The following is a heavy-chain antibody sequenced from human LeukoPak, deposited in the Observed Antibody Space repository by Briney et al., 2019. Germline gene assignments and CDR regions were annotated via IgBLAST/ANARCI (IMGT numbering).Heavy chain of an antibody. J-gene: IGHJ4*02. CDR3: ARLLGFCSGGSCYFDY. D-gene: IGHD2-15*01. V-gene: IGHV4-4*07. CDR1: GGSISSNY. CDR2: SYISGST. Sequence: PSETLSLTCTVSGGSISSNYWSWIRQPAGKGLEWIGRSYISGSTNYNPSLKSRVTMSVDTSKNRFSLTVRSVTAADTAVYYCARLLGFCSGGSCYFDYWGQGTLVTVSS.